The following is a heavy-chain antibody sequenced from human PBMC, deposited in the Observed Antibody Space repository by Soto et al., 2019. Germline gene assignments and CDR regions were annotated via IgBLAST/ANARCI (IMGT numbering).Heavy chain of an antibody. D-gene: IGHD2-2*01. J-gene: IGHJ6*03. CDR2: IYYSGST. CDR1: GGSISSYY. CDR3: ATRRTRTPGYYYYYMDV. V-gene: IGHV4-59*01. Sequence: SETLSLTCTVSGGSISSYYWSWIRQPPGKGLEWIGYIYYSGSTNYNPSLKSRVTISVDTSKNQFSLKLSSVTAADTAVYYCATRRTRTPGYYYYYMDVWGKGTTVTVSS.